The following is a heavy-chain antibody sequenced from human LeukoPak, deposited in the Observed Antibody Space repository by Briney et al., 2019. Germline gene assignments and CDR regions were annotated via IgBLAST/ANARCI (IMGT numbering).Heavy chain of an antibody. V-gene: IGHV4-30-4*01. J-gene: IGHJ4*02. D-gene: IGHD3-10*01. Sequence: PSQTLSLTCTVSGGSISSGDYYWSWIRQPPGKGLEWIGYIYYSGSTYYNPSLKSRVTISVDTSKNQFSLKLSSVTAADTAVYYCARNYYGSGSPMDYWGQGTLVTVSS. CDR3: ARNYYGSGSPMDY. CDR1: GGSISSGDYY. CDR2: IYYSGST.